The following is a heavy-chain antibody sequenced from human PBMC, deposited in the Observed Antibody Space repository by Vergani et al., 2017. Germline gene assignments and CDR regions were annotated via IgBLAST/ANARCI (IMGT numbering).Heavy chain of an antibody. Sequence: QVQLQESGPGLVKPSETLSLTCTVSGGSISSYYWSWIRQPPGKGLEWIGYIYYSGSTNYNPSLKSRVTISVDTSKNQFSLKLSSVTAADTAVYYCARDLGYCSGGSCYSGYYYYYMDVWGKGTTVTVSS. V-gene: IGHV4-59*01. J-gene: IGHJ6*03. CDR3: ARDLGYCSGGSCYSGYYYYYMDV. CDR1: GGSISSYY. D-gene: IGHD2-15*01. CDR2: IYYSGST.